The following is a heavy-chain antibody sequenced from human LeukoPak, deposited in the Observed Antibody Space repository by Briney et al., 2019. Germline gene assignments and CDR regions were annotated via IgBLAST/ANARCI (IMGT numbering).Heavy chain of an antibody. D-gene: IGHD3-22*01. Sequence: PSETLSLTCAVYGGSFSGYYWSWIRQPPGKGLEWIGEINHSGSTNYNPSLKSRVTISVDTSKNQFSLKLSSVTAADTAVYYCARPRYYYDSSGLDPWGQGTLVTVSS. J-gene: IGHJ5*02. V-gene: IGHV4-34*01. CDR1: GGSFSGYY. CDR3: ARPRYYYDSSGLDP. CDR2: INHSGST.